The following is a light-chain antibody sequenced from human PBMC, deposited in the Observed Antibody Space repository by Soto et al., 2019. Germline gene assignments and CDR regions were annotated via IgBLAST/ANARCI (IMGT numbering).Light chain of an antibody. V-gene: IGKV1-17*03. Sequence: DIQMTQSPSAMSASVGDRVTITCRASQGISNYLAWFQQRPGNVPKRLIYAASTLDTGVPSRFSGSGSGTEFTLTISSLQPEDFATYYCLQHNSFPNTFGQGTKLEIK. CDR2: AAS. J-gene: IGKJ2*01. CDR3: LQHNSFPNT. CDR1: QGISNY.